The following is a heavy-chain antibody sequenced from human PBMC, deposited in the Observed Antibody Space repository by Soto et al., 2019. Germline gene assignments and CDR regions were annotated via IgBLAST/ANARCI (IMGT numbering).Heavy chain of an antibody. Sequence: SETLSPHLRCLWLLHQQWLLLGLDPAAPGKGLAWIGSIYHSGSTYYNPSLKSRVTISVDTSKNQFSLKLSSVTAEDTAVYYCARDGLRTTPVRGDLPNWFDPWGQGTLVT. J-gene: IGHJ5*02. CDR3: ARDGLRTTPVRGDLPNWFDP. CDR2: IYHSGST. CDR1: LLHQQWLL. V-gene: IGHV4-38-2*02. D-gene: IGHD1-1*01.